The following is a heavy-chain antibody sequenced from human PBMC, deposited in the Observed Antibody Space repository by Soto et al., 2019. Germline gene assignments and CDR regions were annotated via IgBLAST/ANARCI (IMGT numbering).Heavy chain of an antibody. V-gene: IGHV4-59*08. Sequence: SETLSLTCSVSGDSIDNYYWNWIRQSPGKGLEWIGYIYNSGSTDYNPSLKSRVTMSIDTSENQFSLSLNSVTAADTGIYYCARRKIEEYCSATSSCLLIFDLWGQGTLVTVSS. CDR2: IYNSGST. CDR3: ARRKIEEYCSATSSCLLIFDL. J-gene: IGHJ3*01. CDR1: GDSIDNYY. D-gene: IGHD2-2*01.